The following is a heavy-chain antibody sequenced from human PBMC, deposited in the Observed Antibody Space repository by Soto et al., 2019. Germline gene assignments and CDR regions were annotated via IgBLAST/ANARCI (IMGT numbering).Heavy chain of an antibody. CDR1: GYTFTPHD. V-gene: IGHV1-8*01. CDR2: MNPNSGYI. Sequence: QVQLVQSGAEVKRPGASVKVSCKASGYTFTPHDINWVRQATGQGLEWMGRMNPNSGYIDFAQRFQGRLTMTTNTSISTAYMELSSLRSEDTAIYYCARGLYCSGGTYSDSWGQGTLVIVSS. D-gene: IGHD2-15*01. CDR3: ARGLYCSGGTYSDS. J-gene: IGHJ4*02.